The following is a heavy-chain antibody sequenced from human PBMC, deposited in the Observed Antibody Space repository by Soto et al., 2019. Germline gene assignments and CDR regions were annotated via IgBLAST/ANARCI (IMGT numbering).Heavy chain of an antibody. CDR3: ARHGSRGSSSQRYYYYAMDV. D-gene: IGHD6-6*01. J-gene: IGHJ6*02. CDR1: GYSFTNYW. CDR2: IYPGDSDT. V-gene: IGHV5-51*01. Sequence: PGESLKISCKGSGYSFTNYWIGWVRQMPGKGLEWMGIIYPGDSDTRYSPSFQGQVTISADKSTSTAYLQWSSLKASDTAMYYCARHGSRGSSSQRYYYYAMDVWGQGTTVTVSS.